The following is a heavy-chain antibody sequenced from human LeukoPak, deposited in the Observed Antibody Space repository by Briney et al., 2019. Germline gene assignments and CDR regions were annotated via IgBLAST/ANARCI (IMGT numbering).Heavy chain of an antibody. D-gene: IGHD5-24*01. Sequence: SETLSLTCTVSGVSMNSYHWSWIRQPPGKGLEWIGYISDSGSTNYNPSLRSRVTISEGTSMIEFSLKLSSVTAADTAVYYCASGRGGYNPGYWGQGTLVTVSS. J-gene: IGHJ4*02. CDR3: ASGRGGYNPGY. CDR2: ISDSGST. V-gene: IGHV4-59*01. CDR1: GVSMNSYH.